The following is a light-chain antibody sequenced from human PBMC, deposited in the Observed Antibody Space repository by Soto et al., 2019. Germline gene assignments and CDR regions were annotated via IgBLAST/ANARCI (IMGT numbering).Light chain of an antibody. CDR3: MQATHWPRT. V-gene: IGKV2-30*01. CDR1: QSLVYSDGNTY. CDR2: KVS. Sequence: DVVMTQSPLSLPVTLGQPASISCRSSQSLVYSDGNTYLSWFQQRPGQSPRRLIYKVSNRDSGVPDRFSGSGSGTDFTLKISRVEAEDVGVYHCMQATHWPRTIGQGTKVEIK. J-gene: IGKJ1*01.